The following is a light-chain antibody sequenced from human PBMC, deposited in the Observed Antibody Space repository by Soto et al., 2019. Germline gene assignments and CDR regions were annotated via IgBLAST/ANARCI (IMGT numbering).Light chain of an antibody. CDR2: GAS. J-gene: IGKJ5*01. V-gene: IGKV3-15*01. CDR1: QSVSSN. CDR3: QQYNNWPPSIT. Sequence: EIVMTQSPATLSVSPGERATLSCRARQSVSSNLAWYQQKPGQAPRLLIYGASTRATGIPARFSGSGSGTEFTLTSSRMQSEDFVVYYCQQYNNWPPSITFGQGTRLEIK.